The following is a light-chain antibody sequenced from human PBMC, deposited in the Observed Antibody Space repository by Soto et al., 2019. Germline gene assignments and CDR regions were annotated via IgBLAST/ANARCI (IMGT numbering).Light chain of an antibody. CDR1: SGDIGSYNR. CDR2: EVT. Sequence: QSALTQPASVSGSPGQSITISCTGTSGDIGSYNRVSWYQQHPGKDPKLIIYEVTDRPSGVSNRFSGSNSGNTASLTISGLQAEDEAEYYCSSYTNINTRACVFGTGTKLTVL. V-gene: IGLV2-14*01. CDR3: SSYTNINTRACV. J-gene: IGLJ1*01.